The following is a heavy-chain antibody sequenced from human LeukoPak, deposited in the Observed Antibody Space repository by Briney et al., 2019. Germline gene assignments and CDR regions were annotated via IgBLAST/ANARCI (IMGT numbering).Heavy chain of an antibody. V-gene: IGHV4-59*01. Sequence: SSETLSLTCTVSGGSIRSYYWSWIRQPPGKGLEWIGHIYYSGSTNYNPSLKSRVTFSVDTSKNQFSLKLSSVTAADTALYYCARGTYYYDTAFDYWGQGTLVTVSS. CDR1: GGSIRSYY. CDR3: ARGTYYYDTAFDY. D-gene: IGHD3-22*01. J-gene: IGHJ4*02. CDR2: IYYSGST.